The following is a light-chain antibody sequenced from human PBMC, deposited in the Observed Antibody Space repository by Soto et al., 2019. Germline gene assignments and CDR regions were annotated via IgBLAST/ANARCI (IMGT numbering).Light chain of an antibody. CDR3: QQSYSKPLLT. J-gene: IGKJ4*01. V-gene: IGKV1-12*01. CDR1: QPINNW. CDR2: AAS. Sequence: IQMTQSPSNVSASVGDRVTITCRASQPINNWLAWYQQKPGKAPTLLITAASTLESGVPSRFSGRGSGTSFTLTISSLQPEDFATYYCQQSYSKPLLTFGGGTKVEIK.